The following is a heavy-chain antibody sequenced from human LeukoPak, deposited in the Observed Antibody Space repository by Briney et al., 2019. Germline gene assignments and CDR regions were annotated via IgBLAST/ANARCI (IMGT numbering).Heavy chain of an antibody. CDR2: IKPASGDP. Sequence: ASVKVSCKASGGTFSSYGISWVRQAPGQELEWMGWIKPASGDPNYAQNFRGRVTMTRDTSITTAHMELNRLTSDDTAVYYCVGDRLQNGFDPGGRGTLVTVS. J-gene: IGHJ5*02. D-gene: IGHD5-24*01. V-gene: IGHV1-2*02. CDR3: VGDRLQNGFDP. CDR1: GGTFSSYG.